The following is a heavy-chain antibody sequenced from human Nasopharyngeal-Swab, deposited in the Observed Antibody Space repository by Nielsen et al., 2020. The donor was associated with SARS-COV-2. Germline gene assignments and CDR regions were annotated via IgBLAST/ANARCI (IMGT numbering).Heavy chain of an antibody. D-gene: IGHD3-10*01. Sequence: GGSLRLSCAASGFTFSSYGMHWVRQAPGKGLEWVAVIWYDGSNKYYADSVKGRFTISRDNSKNTLYLRMNSLRAEDTAVYYCARDFPFGGDVVYWGQGTLVTVSS. CDR1: GFTFSSYG. V-gene: IGHV3-33*01. CDR2: IWYDGSNK. CDR3: ARDFPFGGDVVY. J-gene: IGHJ4*02.